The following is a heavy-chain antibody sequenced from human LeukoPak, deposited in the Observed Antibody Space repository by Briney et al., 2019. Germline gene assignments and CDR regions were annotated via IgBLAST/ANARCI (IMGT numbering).Heavy chain of an antibody. J-gene: IGHJ4*02. CDR3: ARDNQLWLPYY. D-gene: IGHD5-18*01. V-gene: IGHV1-18*04. Sequence: GASVKVSCKASGYIFTSYGISWVRQAPGQGLEWVGWISAYNGNTNYAQKLQGRVTMTTDTSTSTAYMELRSLRSDDTAVYYCARDNQLWLPYYWGQGTLVTVSS. CDR2: ISAYNGNT. CDR1: GYIFTSYG.